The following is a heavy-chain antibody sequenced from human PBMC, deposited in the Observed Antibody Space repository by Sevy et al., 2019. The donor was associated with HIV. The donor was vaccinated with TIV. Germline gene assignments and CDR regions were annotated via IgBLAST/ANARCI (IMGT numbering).Heavy chain of an antibody. J-gene: IGHJ6*02. Sequence: GGSLRLSCTTSGFTFEDYAMSWLRQTPGKGLEWVGFIRSKTFGGTTEYAASVKGRFTISMDNSNSMAYLQMNNLKIEDAAVYFCSRLRGTISPYYYFGLDVWGQGTTVTVSS. CDR2: IRSKTFGGTT. D-gene: IGHD3-3*01. V-gene: IGHV3-49*03. CDR3: SRLRGTISPYYYFGLDV. CDR1: GFTFEDYA.